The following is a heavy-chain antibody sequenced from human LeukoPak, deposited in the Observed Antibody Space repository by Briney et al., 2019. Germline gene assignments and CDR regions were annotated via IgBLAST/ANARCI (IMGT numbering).Heavy chain of an antibody. J-gene: IGHJ4*02. Sequence: GGSLRLSCATSGLTFRTTWMHWVRQAPGKGLMWVSRMNGEGTTIDYADSVKGRFTVSRDYAKSTLFLQMNNLRTEDTALYFCATARNFRFEYWGQGSLVIVPA. V-gene: IGHV3-74*01. CDR1: GLTFRTTW. CDR2: MNGEGTTI. D-gene: IGHD1-7*01. CDR3: ATARNFRFEY.